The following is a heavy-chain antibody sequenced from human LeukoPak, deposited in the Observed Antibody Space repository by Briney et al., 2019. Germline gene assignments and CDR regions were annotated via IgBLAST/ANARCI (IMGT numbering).Heavy chain of an antibody. CDR1: GYIFPSYG. J-gene: IGHJ4*02. CDR2: ISPYSGET. CDR3: VRDNLPVGSPENYFDS. D-gene: IGHD1-26*01. Sequence: ASVKVSCKGSGYIFPSYGLAWVRQAPGQGLEWMGWISPYSGETKYAQNFQDRLTLTTDTSTSTAYMELRSLRSDDTAVYYCVRDNLPVGSPENYFDSWGQGTLVTVSS. V-gene: IGHV1-18*01.